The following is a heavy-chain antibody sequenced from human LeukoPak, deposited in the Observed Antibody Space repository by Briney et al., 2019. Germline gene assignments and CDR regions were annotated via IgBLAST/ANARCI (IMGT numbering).Heavy chain of an antibody. D-gene: IGHD4-23*01. CDR3: ARGTPTGAYDVNGGYYFDY. J-gene: IGHJ4*02. Sequence: PGRPLRLSCAASGFTFSSYAMHWVRQAPGKGLEWVTVISYDGSNKYYADSVKGRFTISRDNSKNTLYLQMNSLRAEDTAVYYCARGTPTGAYDVNGGYYFDYWGQGTLVTVSS. V-gene: IGHV3-30*04. CDR2: ISYDGSNK. CDR1: GFTFSSYA.